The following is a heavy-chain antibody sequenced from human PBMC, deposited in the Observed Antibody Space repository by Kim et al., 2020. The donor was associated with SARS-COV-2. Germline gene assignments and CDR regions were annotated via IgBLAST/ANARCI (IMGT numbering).Heavy chain of an antibody. CDR1: GGSLSGYY. CDR2: VAPGGTA. D-gene: IGHD3-10*01. Sequence: SETLSLICAVYGGSLSGYYWSFIRQPPGKGLEWIAEVAPGGTANYSPSLLSRVTISRDTSKNQFYLTLTSVTAADRGVYYCARVVRGRTSGISFYYGMDVWGQGTTVTVSS. CDR3: ARVVRGRTSGISFYYGMDV. V-gene: IGHV4-34*01. J-gene: IGHJ6*02.